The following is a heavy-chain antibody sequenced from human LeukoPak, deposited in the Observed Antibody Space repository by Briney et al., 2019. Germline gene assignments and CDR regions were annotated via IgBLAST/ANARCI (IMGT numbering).Heavy chain of an antibody. J-gene: IGHJ5*02. CDR1: GFTFSNYW. Sequence: GGSLRLSCRASGFTFSNYWMTWVRQAPGKGLEWVANLKEDGGEENFVDSVKGRFTISRDNAKNSLYLQMNSLRVDDTVVYYCAREIVRYASGPGYKSYLDPWGQGTLVSVSS. CDR2: LKEDGGEE. V-gene: IGHV3-7*01. CDR3: AREIVRYASGPGYKSYLDP. D-gene: IGHD3-9*01.